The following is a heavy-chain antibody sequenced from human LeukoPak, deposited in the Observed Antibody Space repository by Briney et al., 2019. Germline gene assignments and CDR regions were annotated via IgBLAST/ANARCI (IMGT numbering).Heavy chain of an antibody. V-gene: IGHV4-61*02. J-gene: IGHJ6*03. Sequence: SETLSLTCTVSGGSISSGSYYWSWIRQPAGKGLEWIGRIYTSGSTNYNPSLMSRVTISVDTSKNQFSLKLSSVTAADTAVYYCASNGFGKYYYYYMDVWGKGTTVTVSS. CDR3: ASNGFGKYYYYYMDV. CDR2: IYTSGST. CDR1: GGSISSGSYY. D-gene: IGHD3-16*01.